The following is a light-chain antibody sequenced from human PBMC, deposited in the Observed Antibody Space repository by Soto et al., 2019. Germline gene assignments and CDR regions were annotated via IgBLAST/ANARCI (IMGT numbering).Light chain of an antibody. CDR2: AS. CDR1: QSVSDSY. Sequence: EIVLTQSPGTLSLSPGERATLSCRASQSVSDSYLAWYQQKPGQAPRLLIYASSRATGIPDRFSGSGSGTDFTLTISRLDPYDFPVYYCQHYGTSALFGPGTNVDIK. CDR3: QHYGTSAL. V-gene: IGKV3-20*01. J-gene: IGKJ3*01.